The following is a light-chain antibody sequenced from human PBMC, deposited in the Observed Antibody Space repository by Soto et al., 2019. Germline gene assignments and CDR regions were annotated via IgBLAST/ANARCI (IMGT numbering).Light chain of an antibody. Sequence: QSVLTQPASVAGSPGQSITISCTGTSSDVGAYNYVSWYQHHPGKAPKLMIYEVSSRPSGVSNRFSGSKSGNTASLIISGLQADDEADYYCSSYTSSSPSVFGAGKEVTV. CDR2: EVS. CDR1: SSDVGAYNY. V-gene: IGLV2-14*01. J-gene: IGLJ1*01. CDR3: SSYTSSSPSV.